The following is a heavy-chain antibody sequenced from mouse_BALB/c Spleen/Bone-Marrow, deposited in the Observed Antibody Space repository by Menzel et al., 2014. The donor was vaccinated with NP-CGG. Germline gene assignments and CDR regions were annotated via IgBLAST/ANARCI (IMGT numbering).Heavy chain of an antibody. V-gene: IGHV1-74*01. J-gene: IGHJ1*01. CDR2: IHPSDSET. Sequence: VQLQQSGAELVRPGASVKLSCRASDYSFTSYWVNWVKQRPGQGLEWIGMIHPSDSETRLNQKFKDKATLTVDKSSGTAYMQLSSPTSEDSAVYYCARGGYDGWYFDVWGAGTTVTVSS. D-gene: IGHD2-2*01. CDR1: DYSFTSYW. CDR3: ARGGYDGWYFDV.